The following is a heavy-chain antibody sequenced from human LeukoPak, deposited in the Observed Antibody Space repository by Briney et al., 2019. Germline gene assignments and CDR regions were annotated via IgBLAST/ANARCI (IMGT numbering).Heavy chain of an antibody. Sequence: SETLSLTCAVYGGSFSGYYWSWIRQPPGKGLEWIGEINHSGSTNYNPSLKSRVTISVDTSKNQFSLKLSSVTAADTAVYYCARGRGAYGSGLSSYYYYYMDVWGKGTTVTVSS. CDR2: INHSGST. D-gene: IGHD3-10*01. CDR1: GGSFSGYY. CDR3: ARGRGAYGSGLSSYYYYYMDV. J-gene: IGHJ6*03. V-gene: IGHV4-34*01.